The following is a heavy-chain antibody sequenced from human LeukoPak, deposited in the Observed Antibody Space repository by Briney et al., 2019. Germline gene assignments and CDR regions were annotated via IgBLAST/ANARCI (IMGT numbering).Heavy chain of an antibody. CDR1: GGSISSYY. CDR2: IYYSGST. D-gene: IGHD5-12*01. V-gene: IGHV4-59*01. Sequence: SETLSLTCTVSGGSISSYYWSWIRQPPGKGLEWIGYIYYSGSTNYNPSLKSRVTISVDTSKNQFSLKLSSVTAADTAVYYCARGRGYDYAFDIWGQGTMVTVSS. J-gene: IGHJ3*02. CDR3: ARGRGYDYAFDI.